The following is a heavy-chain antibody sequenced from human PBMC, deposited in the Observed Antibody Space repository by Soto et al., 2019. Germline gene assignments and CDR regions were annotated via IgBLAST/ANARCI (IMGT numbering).Heavy chain of an antibody. J-gene: IGHJ4*02. V-gene: IGHV4-61*01. CDR3: ARIVVGVTVDL. D-gene: IGHD1-26*01. CDR2: ISHTVDT. Sequence: SEPLSLTGTGSDASGCIDSYFWTWILQPPGKGLEWIAYISHTVDTNYNPSLKSRVTISIDTSRNQFSLTVTSVTAADTAVYFCARIVVGVTVDLWGQGSLVTVSS. CDR1: DASGCIDSYF.